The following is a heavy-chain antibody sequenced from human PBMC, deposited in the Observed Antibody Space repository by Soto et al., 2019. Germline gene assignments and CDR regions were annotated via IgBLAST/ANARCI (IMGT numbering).Heavy chain of an antibody. CDR2: IYHSGST. Sequence: SETLSLTCAVSGGSISIGGYSWSCIRQPPGKGLEWIGYIYHSGSTYYNPSLKSRVTISVDRSKNQFSLKLSSVTAADTAVYYCARGYHDYTRGWFDPWGQGTLVTVS. J-gene: IGHJ5*02. CDR1: GGSISIGGYS. CDR3: ARGYHDYTRGWFDP. V-gene: IGHV4-30-2*01. D-gene: IGHD4-4*01.